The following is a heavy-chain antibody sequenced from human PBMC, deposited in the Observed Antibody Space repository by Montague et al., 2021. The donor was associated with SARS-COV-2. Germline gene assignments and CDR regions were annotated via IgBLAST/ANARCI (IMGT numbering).Heavy chain of an antibody. D-gene: IGHD6-19*01. V-gene: IGHV4-61*02. CDR2: LFVSGRT. CDR3: VRLAGFHTYFAFDV. CDR1: GASISSGAYY. Sequence: TLSLTCSVSGASISSGAYYWSWIRQPAGKGLEWIGRLFVSGRTSYNPSLKSRVTMSVDASENHFSLKVTSVTVADTAVYYCVRLAGFHTYFAFDVWGQGTTVAVS. J-gene: IGHJ6*02.